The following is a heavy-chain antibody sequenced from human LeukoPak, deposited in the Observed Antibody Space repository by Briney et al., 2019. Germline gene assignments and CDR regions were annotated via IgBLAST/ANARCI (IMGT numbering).Heavy chain of an antibody. D-gene: IGHD6-19*01. CDR3: ARGRREVAGYYYYYYMDV. V-gene: IGHV4-34*01. CDR1: GGSFSGYY. Sequence: SETLSLTCAVYGGSFSGYYWSWIRQPPGKGLEWIGEINHSGTTNYNSSLKSRVTVSVDTSKNQFSLKLSSVTAADTAVYYCARGRREVAGYYYYYYMDVWGKGTTVTVSS. J-gene: IGHJ6*03. CDR2: INHSGTT.